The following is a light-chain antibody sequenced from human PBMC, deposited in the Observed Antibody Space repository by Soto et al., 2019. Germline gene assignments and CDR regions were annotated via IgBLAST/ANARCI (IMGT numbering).Light chain of an antibody. CDR2: GAS. CDR3: QQYNNWPRT. Sequence: DIGMQKPTAILSVAPGERAPLSCRASQSVSSNLAWYQQKPGQAPRLLIYGASTRATGIPARFSGSGSGTEFTLTISSLQSEDFAVYYCQQYNNWPRTFGQ. CDR1: QSVSSN. V-gene: IGKV3-15*01. J-gene: IGKJ1*01.